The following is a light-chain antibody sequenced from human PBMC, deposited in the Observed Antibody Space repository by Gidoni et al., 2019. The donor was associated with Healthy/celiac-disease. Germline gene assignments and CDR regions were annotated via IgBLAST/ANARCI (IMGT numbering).Light chain of an antibody. J-gene: IGLJ2*01. V-gene: IGLV3-1*01. Sequence: YELTQPPPGSVSPGQTASITCAGDKLGDKYACWYQQKPGQSPVLVIYQDSKRPSGIPERFSGSNSGNTATLTISGTQAMDEADYYCQAWDSSTAVVFGGGTKLTVL. CDR2: QDS. CDR3: QAWDSSTAVV. CDR1: KLGDKY.